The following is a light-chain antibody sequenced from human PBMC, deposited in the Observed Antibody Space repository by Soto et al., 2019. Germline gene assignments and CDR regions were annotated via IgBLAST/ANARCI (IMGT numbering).Light chain of an antibody. CDR3: QQRINWPLT. Sequence: EIVLTQSPATLSLSPGERATLSCRASQSVSSYLAWYQQKPGQAPRLLIYDAVNRATGIPARFSGSGSGTDFTLIIDSLEPEDFAVYYCQQRINWPLTFGGGTKVDIK. CDR1: QSVSSY. CDR2: DAV. V-gene: IGKV3-11*01. J-gene: IGKJ4*01.